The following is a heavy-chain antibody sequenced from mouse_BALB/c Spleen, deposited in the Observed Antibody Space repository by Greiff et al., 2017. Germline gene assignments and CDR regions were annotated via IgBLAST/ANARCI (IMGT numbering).Heavy chain of an antibody. D-gene: IGHD1-1*01. V-gene: IGHV5-6-5*01. Sequence: EVKLMESGGGLVKPGGSLKLSCAASGFTFSSYAMSWVRQTPEKRLEWVASISSGGSTYYPDSVKGRFTISRDNARNILYLQMSSLRSEDTAMYYCARGITTRVFDYWGQGTTLTVSS. CDR3: ARGITTRVFDY. J-gene: IGHJ2*01. CDR1: GFTFSSYA. CDR2: ISSGGST.